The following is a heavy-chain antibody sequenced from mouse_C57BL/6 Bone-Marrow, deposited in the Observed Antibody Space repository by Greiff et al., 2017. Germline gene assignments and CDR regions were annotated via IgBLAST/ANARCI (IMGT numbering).Heavy chain of an antibody. J-gene: IGHJ3*01. CDR1: GYTFTSYW. Sequence: QVQLQQPGAELVMPGASVKLSCKASGYTFTSYWMHWVKQRPGQGLEWIGEIDPSDSYTNYNQKFNGKSTLTVDKSSRTAYMQISSLTSEDSAVYDCARGEGDPVGFAYWGQGTLVTVSA. D-gene: IGHD3-3*01. CDR3: ARGEGDPVGFAY. CDR2: IDPSDSYT. V-gene: IGHV1-69*01.